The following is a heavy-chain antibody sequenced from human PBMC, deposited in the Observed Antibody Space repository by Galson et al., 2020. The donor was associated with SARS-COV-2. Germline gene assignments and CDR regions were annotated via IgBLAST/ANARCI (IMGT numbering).Heavy chain of an antibody. CDR3: AKSPGRFMEYLANFDY. Sequence: GESLKISCAASGFSFSLHGMHWVRQAPGKGLEWVAVIALDGTNEDYAQSVKGRFTISRDNSKNTVYLQMNSLRAEDTAVYYCAKSPGRFMEYLANFDYWGQGTLVTVSS. D-gene: IGHD3-3*01. CDR1: GFSFSLHG. CDR2: IALDGTNE. V-gene: IGHV3-30*18. J-gene: IGHJ4*02.